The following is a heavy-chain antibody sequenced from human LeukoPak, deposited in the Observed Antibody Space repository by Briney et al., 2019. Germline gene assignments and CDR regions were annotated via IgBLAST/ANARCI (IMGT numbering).Heavy chain of an antibody. CDR2: IHYSGST. CDR3: ARVGRDNHNDYIDY. Sequence: SETLSLTCSVSGGSISGSYWSWIRQTPGKRLEWIAHIHYSGSTTLNPSLKSRVTISIDTSKNQFSLRVRPVTAADTAVYYCARVGRDNHNDYIDYWGQGTLVTVSS. D-gene: IGHD1-14*01. CDR1: GGSISGSY. J-gene: IGHJ4*02. V-gene: IGHV4-59*01.